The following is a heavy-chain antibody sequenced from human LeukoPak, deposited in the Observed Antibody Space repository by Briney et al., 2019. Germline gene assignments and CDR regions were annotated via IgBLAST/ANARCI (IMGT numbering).Heavy chain of an antibody. CDR1: GYTFTSYY. D-gene: IGHD3-10*01. Sequence: GASVKVSCKASGYTFTSYYMHWVRQAPGQGLEWMGWINPNSGGTNYAQKFQGRVTMTRDTSISTAYMELSSLRSEDTAVYYCARHYYGSGIFPFAYYYYYMDVWGKGTTVTISS. V-gene: IGHV1-2*02. J-gene: IGHJ6*03. CDR2: INPNSGGT. CDR3: ARHYYGSGIFPFAYYYYYMDV.